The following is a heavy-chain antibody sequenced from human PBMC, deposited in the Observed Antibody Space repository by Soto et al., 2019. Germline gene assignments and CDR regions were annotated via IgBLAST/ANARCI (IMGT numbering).Heavy chain of an antibody. CDR3: ARDLNDFWSGPPSSMDV. D-gene: IGHD3-3*01. CDR1: GYTFTGYY. CDR2: INPNSGGT. J-gene: IGHJ6*02. Sequence: GASVKVSCKASGYTFTGYYMHWALQAPGQGLEWMGWINPNSGGTNYAQKFQGRVTMTRDTSISTAYMELSRLRSDDTAVYYCARDLNDFWSGPPSSMDVWGQGTTVTVSS. V-gene: IGHV1-2*02.